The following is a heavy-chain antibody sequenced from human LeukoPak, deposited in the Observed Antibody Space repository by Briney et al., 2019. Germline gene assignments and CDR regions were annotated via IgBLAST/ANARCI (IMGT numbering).Heavy chain of an antibody. CDR2: ISSNGGIT. Sequence: GGSLRLSCSASGFTFSNYAMHWVRQAPGKGLEYVSDISSNGGITYYADPVKGRFTVSRDNSKNMLYLQMNSLRAEDTAVYYCVKDKYPVVVAATLDYWGQGILVTVSS. D-gene: IGHD2-15*01. J-gene: IGHJ4*02. V-gene: IGHV3-64D*09. CDR1: GFTFSNYA. CDR3: VKDKYPVVVAATLDY.